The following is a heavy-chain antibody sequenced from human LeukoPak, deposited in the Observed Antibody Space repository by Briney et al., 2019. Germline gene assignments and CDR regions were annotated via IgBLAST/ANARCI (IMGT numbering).Heavy chain of an antibody. CDR1: GLTFDVYA. CDR3: AKSLRNGSGWASDY. V-gene: IGHV3-9*01. Sequence: GRSLRLSCAASGLTFDVYAVHWVRQAPGKGLEWVSGITWRNGEIAYADSVKGRFTISRDNAKMYLQMNSLRTEDTAVYYCAKSLRNGSGWASDYWGQGTLVTVSS. CDR2: ITWRNGEI. J-gene: IGHJ4*02. D-gene: IGHD6-19*01.